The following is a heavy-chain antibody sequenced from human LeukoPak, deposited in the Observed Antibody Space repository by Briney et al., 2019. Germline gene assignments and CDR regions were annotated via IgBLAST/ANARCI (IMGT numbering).Heavy chain of an antibody. V-gene: IGHV4-59*01. CDR2: IYYSGST. Sequence: PSETLSLTCTVSGGSISSYYWSWIRQPPGKGLEWIGYIYYSGSTNYNPSLKSRVTISVDTSKNQFSLKLSSVTAADTAVYYCARARYSSSWYYGFGGFDPWGQGTLVTVSS. J-gene: IGHJ5*02. CDR1: GGSISSYY. CDR3: ARARYSSSWYYGFGGFDP. D-gene: IGHD6-13*01.